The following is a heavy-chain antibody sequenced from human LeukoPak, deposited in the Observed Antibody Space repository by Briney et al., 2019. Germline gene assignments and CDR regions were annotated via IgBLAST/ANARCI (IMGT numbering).Heavy chain of an antibody. CDR1: GGSFSGYY. D-gene: IGHD4-23*01. J-gene: IGHJ3*01. Sequence: ASETLSLTCAVYGGSFSGYYWNWIRQPPGKGLEWIGEINHSGTTKYNPSLKSRVTISVDASKNQFSLKLSSVTAADTAVYYCAMVTTVITRAFDAWGQGTMVTVSS. CDR2: INHSGTT. V-gene: IGHV4-34*01. CDR3: AMVTTVITRAFDA.